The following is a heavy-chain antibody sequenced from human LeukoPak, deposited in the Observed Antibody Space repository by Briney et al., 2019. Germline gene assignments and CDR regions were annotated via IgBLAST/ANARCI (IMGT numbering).Heavy chain of an antibody. CDR1: GFTFSNFA. D-gene: IGHD3-10*01. V-gene: IGHV3-23*01. Sequence: GSLRLSCAASGFTFSNFAIGLVRQAPGKGLGWVSAISGSGGSTYYADSVKGRFTISRDNSKNMVYLQMNSLRAEDTAVYYCAKGSGSYYRAPFDPWGQGTLVTVSS. CDR2: ISGSGGST. J-gene: IGHJ5*02. CDR3: AKGSGSYYRAPFDP.